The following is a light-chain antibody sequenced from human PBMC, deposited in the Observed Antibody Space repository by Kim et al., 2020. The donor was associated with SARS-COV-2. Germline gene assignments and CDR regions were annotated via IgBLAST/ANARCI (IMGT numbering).Light chain of an antibody. Sequence: ASVGDRVTITCRASQGIGTWIAWYQYEPGKAPKLLIYGASSLQSGVPSRFSGSGSGTDFTLTISSLQPEDFASYYCQQADTFPPTFGGGTKVDIK. CDR3: QQADTFPPT. V-gene: IGKV1-12*01. CDR2: GAS. J-gene: IGKJ4*01. CDR1: QGIGTW.